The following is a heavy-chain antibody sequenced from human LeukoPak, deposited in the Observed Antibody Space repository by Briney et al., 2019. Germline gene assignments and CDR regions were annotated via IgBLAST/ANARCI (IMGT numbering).Heavy chain of an antibody. V-gene: IGHV3-21*01. CDR3: VQSVRAYDILTGYPH. CDR2: ISSSSSYL. CDR1: GFTFSSYG. D-gene: IGHD3-9*01. Sequence: PGGSLRLSCAASGFTFSSYGMNWVRQAPGKGLEWVSSISSSSSYLYYADSVKGRFTISRDNAKNSLYLQMNSLRAEDTAVYYCVQSVRAYDILTGYPHWGQGTLVTVSS. J-gene: IGHJ4*02.